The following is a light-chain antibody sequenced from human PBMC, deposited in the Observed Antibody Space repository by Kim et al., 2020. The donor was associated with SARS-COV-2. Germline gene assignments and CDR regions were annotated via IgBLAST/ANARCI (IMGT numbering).Light chain of an antibody. J-gene: IGLJ1*01. CDR3: SSYTSSTTYV. Sequence: QSASVSGSPGQSITISCTGTNIDVGGYNHVSWYQQHPGKAAKLMVYDVSQRPSGVSNRFSGSKSGNTASLTISGLQAEDEADYYCSSYTSSTTYVFGSGTQLTVL. CDR2: DVS. V-gene: IGLV2-14*03. CDR1: NIDVGGYNH.